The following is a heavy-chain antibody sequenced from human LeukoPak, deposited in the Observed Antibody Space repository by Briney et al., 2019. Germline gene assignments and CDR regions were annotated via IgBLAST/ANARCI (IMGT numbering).Heavy chain of an antibody. CDR3: ARLEYYYDSSGPDPPRMYAFDI. V-gene: IGHV3-21*01. CDR1: GFTFSSYS. J-gene: IGHJ3*02. D-gene: IGHD3-22*01. Sequence: KSGGSLRLSCAASGFTFSSYSMNWVRQAPGKGLEWVSSISSSSSYIYYADSVKGRFTISRDNAKNSLYLQMNSLRAEDTAVYYCARLEYYYDSSGPDPPRMYAFDIWGQGTMVTVSS. CDR2: ISSSSSYI.